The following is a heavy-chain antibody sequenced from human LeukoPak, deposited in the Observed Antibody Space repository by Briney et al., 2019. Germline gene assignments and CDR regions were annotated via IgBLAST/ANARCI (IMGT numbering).Heavy chain of an antibody. D-gene: IGHD5-18*01. J-gene: IGHJ4*02. CDR3: ARGRYLSVQLWPRDRGYYFDY. Sequence: SETLSLTCAVYGGSFSAYYWSWIRQPPGKGLEWIGEINHSGSTNYNPSLKSRVTISVDTSKNQFSLKLSSVTAADTAVYYCARGRYLSVQLWPRDRGYYFDYWGRGTLVTVSS. V-gene: IGHV4-34*01. CDR1: GGSFSAYY. CDR2: INHSGST.